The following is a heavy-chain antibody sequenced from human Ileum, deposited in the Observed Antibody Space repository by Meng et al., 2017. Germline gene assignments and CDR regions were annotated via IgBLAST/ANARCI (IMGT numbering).Heavy chain of an antibody. CDR1: GFTFSSYA. D-gene: IGHD1-14*01. CDR3: AGHRNDWNYFDY. CDR2: ISGSGGST. Sequence: EVQLLESGGGLVLPGGSLRLACSASGFTFSSYAMSGVRQAPGKGLEWVSAISGSGGSTYYADSVKGRFTISRDNSKNTLYLQMNSLRAEDTAVYYCAGHRNDWNYFDYWGRGTLVTVSS. V-gene: IGHV3-23*01. J-gene: IGHJ4*02.